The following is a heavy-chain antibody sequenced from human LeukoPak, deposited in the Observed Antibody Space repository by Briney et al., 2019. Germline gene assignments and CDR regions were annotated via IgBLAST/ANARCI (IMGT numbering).Heavy chain of an antibody. Sequence: GASVKVSCKASGYMFTSYGISWVRQAPGQGPEWMGWISAYNGNTNYAQKLQGRVTMTTDTSTSTAYMELRSLRSDDTAVYYCARATIVGATSWFDSWGQGTLVTVSS. V-gene: IGHV1-18*01. D-gene: IGHD1-26*01. J-gene: IGHJ5*01. CDR3: ARATIVGATSWFDS. CDR2: ISAYNGNT. CDR1: GYMFTSYG.